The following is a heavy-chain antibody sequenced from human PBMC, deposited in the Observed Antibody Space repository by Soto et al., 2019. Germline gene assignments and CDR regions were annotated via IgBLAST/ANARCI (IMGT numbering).Heavy chain of an antibody. CDR1: GYTFNSYG. V-gene: IGHV1-18*01. CDR2: ISAYNGNK. CDR3: AIDLGQQLFDY. Sequence: ASVKVSCKASGYTFNSYGISWVRQAPGQGFEWMGWISAYNGNKKYAQKLQGRVTMTTDTSTSTAYMELRSLISYDTAVYSCAIDLGQQLFDYWGQVTLVTVSS. J-gene: IGHJ4*02. D-gene: IGHD6-13*01.